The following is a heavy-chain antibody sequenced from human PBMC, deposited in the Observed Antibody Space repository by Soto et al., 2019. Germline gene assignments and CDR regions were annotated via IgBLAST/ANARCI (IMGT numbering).Heavy chain of an antibody. CDR3: ARAYSSSSYSYGY. V-gene: IGHV3-21*01. J-gene: IGHJ4*02. CDR1: GFTFSSYS. D-gene: IGHD6-6*01. CDR2: ISSSSSYI. Sequence: GGSLRLSCAASGFTFSSYSMNWVRQAPGKGLEWVSSISSSSSYIYYADSVKGRFTISRDNAKNSLYLQMNSLRAEDTAVYYCARAYSSSSYSYGYWGQGTLVTVSS.